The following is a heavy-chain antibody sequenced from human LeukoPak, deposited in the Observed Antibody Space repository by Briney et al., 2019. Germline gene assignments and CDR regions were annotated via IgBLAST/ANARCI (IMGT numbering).Heavy chain of an antibody. J-gene: IGHJ4*02. V-gene: IGHV1-69*04. Sequence: SVKVSCKASGGTFSSYAISWVRQAPGQGLEWMGRIIPILGIANYAQKFQGRVTITADKSTSTAYMELSSLRSEDTAVYYCARGYCSSTSCYPFDYWGQGTLVTVSS. CDR3: ARGYCSSTSCYPFDY. CDR1: GGTFSSYA. CDR2: IIPILGIA. D-gene: IGHD2-2*01.